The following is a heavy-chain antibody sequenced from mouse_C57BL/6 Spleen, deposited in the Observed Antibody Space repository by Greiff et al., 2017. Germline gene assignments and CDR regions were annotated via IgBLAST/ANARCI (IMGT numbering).Heavy chain of an antibody. CDR1: GYTFTDYN. V-gene: IGHV1-18*01. J-gene: IGHJ1*03. CDR3: AREGTLWYFDV. D-gene: IGHD3-3*01. Sequence: EVQLQESGPELVKPGASVKIPCKASGYTFTDYNMDWVKQSHGKSLEWIGDINPNNGGTIYNQKFKGKATLTVAKSSSTAYMELRSLTSEDTAVYYCAREGTLWYFDVWGTGTTVTVSS. CDR2: INPNNGGT.